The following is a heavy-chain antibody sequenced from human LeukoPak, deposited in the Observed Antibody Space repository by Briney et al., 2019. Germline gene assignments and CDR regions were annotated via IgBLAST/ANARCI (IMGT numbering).Heavy chain of an antibody. J-gene: IGHJ4*02. Sequence: GGSLRLSCAASGFSFNNYWMSWVRQAPGKGLEWVANIREDGSEKYYVDSVKGQFTISRDNAKNSLFLQMNSLRAEDTAVYYCARDLAGHYYGSGSSFDYWGQGTLVTVSS. CDR2: IREDGSEK. CDR3: ARDLAGHYYGSGSSFDY. CDR1: GFSFNNYW. D-gene: IGHD3-10*01. V-gene: IGHV3-7*01.